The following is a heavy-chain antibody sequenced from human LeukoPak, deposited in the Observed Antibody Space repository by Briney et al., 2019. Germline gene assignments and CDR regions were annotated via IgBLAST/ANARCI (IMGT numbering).Heavy chain of an antibody. J-gene: IGHJ5*02. CDR2: IYYSGST. D-gene: IGHD6-13*01. CDR3: ARHHRQDPSSSWP. CDR1: GGSISSGDYY. Sequence: SQTLSLTCTVSGGSISSGDYYWSWIRQPPGKGLEWIGYIYYSGSTYYNPSLKSRVTISVDTSKNQFSLKLSSVTAADTAVYYCARHHRQDPSSSWPWGQGTLVTVSS. V-gene: IGHV4-30-4*01.